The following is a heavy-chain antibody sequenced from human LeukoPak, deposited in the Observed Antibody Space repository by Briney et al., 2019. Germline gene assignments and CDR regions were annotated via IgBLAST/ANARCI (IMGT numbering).Heavy chain of an antibody. D-gene: IGHD2-15*01. Sequence: SQILSLTCTVSGGSISSGEYYWSWIRQPPGKGLEWIGYIYYSGSTHYNPSLKSRITISIETSKNQSSLKLSSVTAADTAVYYCAGVLGRLAADAFDMWGQGTMVTVSS. CDR2: IYYSGST. V-gene: IGHV4-30-4*08. CDR1: GGSISSGEYY. J-gene: IGHJ3*02. CDR3: AGVLGRLAADAFDM.